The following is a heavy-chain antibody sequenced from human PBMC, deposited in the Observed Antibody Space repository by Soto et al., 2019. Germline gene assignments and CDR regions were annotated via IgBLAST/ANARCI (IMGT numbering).Heavy chain of an antibody. D-gene: IGHD3-10*01. CDR3: ARRTGGFDY. Sequence: GSLRLSCAASGXTFSSYDMNWVRKAPGKGLELVSYISSSGSTIYYADSVKGLFTISRDNAKNSLYMQMNSMRDEDTAVYYCARRTGGFDYWGQGTLVTVS. V-gene: IGHV3-48*03. CDR1: GXTFSSYD. CDR2: ISSSGSTI. J-gene: IGHJ4*02.